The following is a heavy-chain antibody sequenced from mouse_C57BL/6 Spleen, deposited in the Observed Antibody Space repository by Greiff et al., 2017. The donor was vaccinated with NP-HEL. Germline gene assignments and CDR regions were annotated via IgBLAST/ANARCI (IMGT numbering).Heavy chain of an antibody. D-gene: IGHD2-4*01. CDR1: GYTFTSYW. Sequence: QVHVKQPGAELVKPGASVKVSCKASGYTFTSYWMHWVKQRPGQGLEWIGRIHPSDSDTNYNQKFKGKATLTVDKSSSTAYMQLSSLTSEDSAVYYCAIWDYYYAMDYWGQGTSVTVSS. J-gene: IGHJ4*01. CDR3: AIWDYYYAMDY. CDR2: IHPSDSDT. V-gene: IGHV1-74*01.